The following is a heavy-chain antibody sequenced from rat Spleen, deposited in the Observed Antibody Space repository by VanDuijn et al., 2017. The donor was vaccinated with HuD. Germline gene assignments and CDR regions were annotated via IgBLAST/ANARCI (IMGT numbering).Heavy chain of an antibody. CDR3: ASEDRGYNSFAY. Sequence: EVQLVESDGGLVQPGRSLKLSCAASGFTFSAYYMAWVRQAPTKGLEWVATISYDGSRTYYRDSVKGRFTISRDNAKSTLYLQMDSLRSEDTATYYCASEDRGYNSFAYWGQGTLVTVSS. J-gene: IGHJ3*01. CDR1: GFTFSAYY. V-gene: IGHV5-29*01. CDR2: ISYDGSRT. D-gene: IGHD1-4*01.